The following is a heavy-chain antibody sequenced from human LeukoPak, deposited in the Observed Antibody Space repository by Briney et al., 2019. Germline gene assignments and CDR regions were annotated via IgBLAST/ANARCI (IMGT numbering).Heavy chain of an antibody. CDR3: ARDSGRITMVRGVNRPDY. J-gene: IGHJ4*02. CDR2: INPSGGST. V-gene: IGHV1-46*01. CDR1: GYTFTSYY. Sequence: ASVKVSCKASGYTFTSYYMHWVRQAPGQGLEWMGIINPSGGSTSCAQKFQGRVTMTRDTSTSTVYMELSSLRSEDTAVYYCARDSGRITMVRGVNRPDYWGQGTLVTVSS. D-gene: IGHD3-10*01.